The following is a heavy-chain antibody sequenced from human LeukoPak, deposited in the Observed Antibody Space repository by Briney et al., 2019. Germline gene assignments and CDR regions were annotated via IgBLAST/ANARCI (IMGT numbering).Heavy chain of an antibody. D-gene: IGHD1-7*01. Sequence: AASVKVSCKASGYTFTSYDINWVRQATGQGLEWMGWMNPNSGNTGYAQKFQGRVTMTRNTSISTAYMELSSLRSEDTAVYSCARAMGSGITGTTRERYYFDYWGQGTLVTVSS. V-gene: IGHV1-8*01. CDR1: GYTFTSYD. J-gene: IGHJ4*02. CDR2: MNPNSGNT. CDR3: ARAMGSGITGTTRERYYFDY.